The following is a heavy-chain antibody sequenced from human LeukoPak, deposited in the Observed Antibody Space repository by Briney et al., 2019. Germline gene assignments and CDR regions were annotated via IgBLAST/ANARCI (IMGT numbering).Heavy chain of an antibody. V-gene: IGHV4-34*01. D-gene: IGHD3-3*01. CDR2: INHGGST. CDR1: GGSFSGYY. Sequence: KPSETLSLTCAVYGGSFSGYYWSWIRQPPGKGLEWIGEINHGGSTNYNPSLKSRVTISVDTSKNQFSLKLSSVTAADTAVYYCARVTFLKYAHNYDFWSGSPRPGAFDIWGQGTMVTVSS. J-gene: IGHJ3*02. CDR3: ARVTFLKYAHNYDFWSGSPRPGAFDI.